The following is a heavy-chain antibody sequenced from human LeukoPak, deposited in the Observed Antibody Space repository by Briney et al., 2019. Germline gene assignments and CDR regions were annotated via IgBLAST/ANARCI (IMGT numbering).Heavy chain of an antibody. J-gene: IGHJ4*02. CDR1: GFTFSSYA. Sequence: GGSLRLSCAASGFTFSSYAMSWVRQAPGKGLEWVSAIRGSGGSTYYADSVKGRFTISRDNSKNTLYLQMNSLRAEDTAIYYCAERDSSCGYGGSSGYYFDYWGQGTLLTVSS. V-gene: IGHV3-23*01. CDR2: IRGSGGST. D-gene: IGHD5-18*01. CDR3: AERDSSCGYGGSSGYYFDY.